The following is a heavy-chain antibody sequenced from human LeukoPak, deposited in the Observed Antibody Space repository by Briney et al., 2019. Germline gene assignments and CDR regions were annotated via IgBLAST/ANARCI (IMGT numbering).Heavy chain of an antibody. J-gene: IGHJ3*02. CDR1: GGSFSGYY. D-gene: IGHD3-3*01. CDR3: ARGGRDYDFWSGPRAFDI. V-gene: IGHV4-34*01. CDR2: INHSGST. Sequence: ASETLSLTCAVYGGSFSGYYWSWIRRPPGKGLEWIGEINHSGSTNYNPSLKSRVTISVDTSKNQFSLKLSSVTAADTAVYYCARGGRDYDFWSGPRAFDIWGQGTMVTVSS.